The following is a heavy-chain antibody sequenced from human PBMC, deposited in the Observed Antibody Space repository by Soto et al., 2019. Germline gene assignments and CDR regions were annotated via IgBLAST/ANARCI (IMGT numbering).Heavy chain of an antibody. V-gene: IGHV1-18*04. CDR2: ISAYNGNT. CDR3: AREIGGYYGSGSYYKVAYYYYGMDV. D-gene: IGHD3-10*01. J-gene: IGHJ6*02. Sequence: ASVKVSCKASGYTFTSYGISWVRQAPGQGLEWMGWISAYNGNTNYAHKLQGRVTMTTDTSTSTAYMELRSLRSDDTAVYYCAREIGGYYGSGSYYKVAYYYYGMDVWGQGTTVTVSS. CDR1: GYTFTSYG.